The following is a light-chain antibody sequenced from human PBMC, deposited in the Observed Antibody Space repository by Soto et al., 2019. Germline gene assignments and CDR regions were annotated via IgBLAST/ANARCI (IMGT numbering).Light chain of an antibody. CDR1: SSDVGTYQL. J-gene: IGLJ1*01. CDR2: EGT. V-gene: IGLV2-23*03. CDR3: CSYAGSSTFPYV. Sequence: QSALAQPASVSGSPGQSITISCTGTSSDVGTYQLVSWYQQCPGKAPKLMIYEGTKRPSGVSNRFSGSKSGNTASLTISGLQAEDEADYYCCSYAGSSTFPYVFGTGTKLTVL.